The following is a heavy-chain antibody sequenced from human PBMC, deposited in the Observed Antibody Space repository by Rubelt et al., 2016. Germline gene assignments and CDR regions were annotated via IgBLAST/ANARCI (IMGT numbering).Heavy chain of an antibody. CDR1: GGSISGYS. V-gene: IGHV4-59*01. CDR2: IYYSGST. J-gene: IGHJ6*02. Sequence: QVQLQESGPGLVKPSETLSLTCTVSGGSISGYSWSWIRQTPGKGLEWIGYIYYSGSTNYNPSLKSRVTMSVDTSKNQFDLHMTSVTAADTAVYYCARDRWEDCYYGMDVWGQGTTVTVSS. D-gene: IGHD1-26*01. CDR3: ARDRWEDCYYGMDV.